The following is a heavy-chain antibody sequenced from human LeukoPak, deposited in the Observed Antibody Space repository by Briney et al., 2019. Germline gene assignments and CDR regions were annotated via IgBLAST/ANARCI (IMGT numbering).Heavy chain of an antibody. CDR3: ARDLGDYDFWSGYYSVSYFDY. CDR1: GFTFSSYW. J-gene: IGHJ4*02. Sequence: GGSLRLSCAASGFTFSSYWMSWVRQAPGKGLEWVANIKQDGSAKYYVDSVKGRFTISRDNAKNSLYLQMNSLRAEDTAVYYCARDLGDYDFWSGYYSVSYFDYWGQGTLVTVSS. D-gene: IGHD3-3*01. V-gene: IGHV3-7*01. CDR2: IKQDGSAK.